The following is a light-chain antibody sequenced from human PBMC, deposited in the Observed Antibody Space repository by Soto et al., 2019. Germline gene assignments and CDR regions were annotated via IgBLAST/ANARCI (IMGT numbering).Light chain of an antibody. V-gene: IGKV4-1*01. CDR3: QQYYSAPLT. CDR2: WAS. CDR1: RNILYSSNNKNY. J-gene: IGKJ4*01. Sequence: DIVMTQSPDSLAVSLGERATINCKSSRNILYSSNNKNYLAWYQQKPGQPPKLLIYWASTRESGVPDRFSGSGSGTDFTLTISSLQAEDVAVYYCQQYYSAPLTFGGGNKVEIK.